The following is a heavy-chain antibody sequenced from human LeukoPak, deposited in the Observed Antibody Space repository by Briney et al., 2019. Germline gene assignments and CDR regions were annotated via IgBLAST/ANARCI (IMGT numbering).Heavy chain of an antibody. CDR3: AREMSGSNDALDI. CDR2: IYRAGDT. J-gene: IGHJ3*02. V-gene: IGHV3-13*01. CDR1: GFTLSTYD. Sequence: GGSLRLSCAASGFTLSTYDMHWVRQPTGEDLEWVSIIYRAGDTYYPGSVKGRFTISRDNAKNPLYLQMNSLRAEDTAVYYCAREMSGSNDALDIWGQGTMVTVSS. D-gene: IGHD3-10*01.